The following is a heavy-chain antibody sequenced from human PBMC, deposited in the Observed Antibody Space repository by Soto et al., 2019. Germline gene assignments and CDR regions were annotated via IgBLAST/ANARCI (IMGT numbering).Heavy chain of an antibody. CDR1: GYTFTNFG. CDR3: ARVIPGGEAWLDP. D-gene: IGHD2-15*01. V-gene: IGHV1-18*01. CDR2: ISAYTDTP. Sequence: DAVQTLCKACGYTFTNFGVTWVRRAPGQGLEWMGWISAYTDTPNYAQKFQGRVTMTIDTSTSTAYMDLRSLTSDDTAVYYWARVIPGGEAWLDPCGQGTLVT. J-gene: IGHJ5*02.